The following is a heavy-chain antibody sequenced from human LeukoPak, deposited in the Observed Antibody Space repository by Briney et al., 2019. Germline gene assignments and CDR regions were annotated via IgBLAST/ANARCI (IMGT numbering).Heavy chain of an antibody. CDR3: ARGESIVVVPAAIIY. J-gene: IGHJ4*02. CDR1: GFTFSSYA. Sequence: QSGGSLRLSCAASGFTFSSYAMHWVRQAPGKGLEYVSAISSNGGSTYYANSVKGRFTISRDNSKNTLYLQMGSLRAEDMAVYYCARGESIVVVPAAIIYWGQGTLVTVSS. D-gene: IGHD2-2*01. V-gene: IGHV3-64*01. CDR2: ISSNGGST.